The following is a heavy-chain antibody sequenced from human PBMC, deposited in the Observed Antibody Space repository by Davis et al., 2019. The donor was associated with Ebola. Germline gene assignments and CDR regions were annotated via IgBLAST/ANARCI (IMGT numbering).Heavy chain of an antibody. D-gene: IGHD5-12*01. J-gene: IGHJ5*02. CDR2: IYHSGST. Sequence: SETLSLTCAVSGGSISSSNWWSWVRQPPGKGLEWIGEIYHSGSTNYNPSLKSRVTISVDTSKNQFSLKLSSVTAADTAVYYCAREEATISHWFDPWGQGTLVTVSS. V-gene: IGHV4-4*02. CDR3: AREEATISHWFDP. CDR1: GGSISSSNW.